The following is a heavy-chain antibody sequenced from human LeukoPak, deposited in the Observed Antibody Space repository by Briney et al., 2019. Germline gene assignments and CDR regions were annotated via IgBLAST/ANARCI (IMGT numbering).Heavy chain of an antibody. D-gene: IGHD1-26*01. J-gene: IGHJ4*02. CDR1: GGSISSYY. V-gene: IGHV4-39*01. Sequence: PSETLSLTCTVSGGSISSYYWGWIRQPPGKGLEWIGSIYYSGSTYYNPSLKSRVTISVDTSKNQFSLKLSSVTAADTAVYYCARPYSGSYDYWGQGTLVTVSS. CDR3: ARPYSGSYDY. CDR2: IYYSGST.